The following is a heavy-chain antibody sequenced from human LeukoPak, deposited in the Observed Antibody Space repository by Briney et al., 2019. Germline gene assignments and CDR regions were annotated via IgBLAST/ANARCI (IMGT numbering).Heavy chain of an antibody. V-gene: IGHV1-18*01. D-gene: IGHD2-2*01. CDR3: ARGGPFDHCSSTSCYDY. Sequence: ASVKVSCKASGCTFTSYGISWVRQAPGQGREWMGWIGAYNGNTNYAQKLQGRVTMNTDTSTSTAYMELRSLRSDDTAVYYCARGGPFDHCSSTSCYDYWGQGTLVTVSS. J-gene: IGHJ4*02. CDR2: IGAYNGNT. CDR1: GCTFTSYG.